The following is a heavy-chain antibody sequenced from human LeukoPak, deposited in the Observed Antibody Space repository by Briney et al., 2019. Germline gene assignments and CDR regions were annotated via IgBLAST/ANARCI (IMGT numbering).Heavy chain of an antibody. D-gene: IGHD5-12*01. CDR3: ATEVGEGSGYDF. Sequence: ASVKVSCKVSVYTLTELSMHGVRQAPGKGREWRGGFDPEDGETIYAQKFQGRVTMTEDTSTDTAYMELSSLRSEDTAVYYCATEVGEGSGYDFWGQGTLVTVSS. J-gene: IGHJ4*02. CDR1: VYTLTELS. CDR2: FDPEDGET. V-gene: IGHV1-24*01.